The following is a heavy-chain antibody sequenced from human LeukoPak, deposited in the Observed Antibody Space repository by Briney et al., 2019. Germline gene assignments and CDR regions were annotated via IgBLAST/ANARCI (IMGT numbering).Heavy chain of an antibody. D-gene: IGHD5-18*01. Sequence: SETLSLTCAVYGGSFSGYYWSWIRQPPGKGLEWIGEINHSGSTNYNPSLKSRVTISVDTSKNQFSLKLSSVTAADTAVYYCARAPGGYSYGTHPKYFDYWGQGTLVTVSS. V-gene: IGHV4-34*01. CDR2: INHSGST. CDR3: ARAPGGYSYGTHPKYFDY. J-gene: IGHJ4*02. CDR1: GGSFSGYY.